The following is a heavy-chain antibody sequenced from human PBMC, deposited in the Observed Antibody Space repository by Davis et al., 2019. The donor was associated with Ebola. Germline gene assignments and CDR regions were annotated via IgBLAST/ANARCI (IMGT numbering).Heavy chain of an antibody. D-gene: IGHD2-21*01. CDR1: GFTFSSYG. V-gene: IGHV3-30*02. J-gene: IGHJ4*02. Sequence: GESLKISCAASGFTFSSYGMHWVRQAPGKGLEWVAFIRYDGSNKYYADSVKGRFTISRDNSKNTRYLQMNSLRAEDTAVYYCARDRLGCGGDCYGSWGQGTLVTVSS. CDR3: ARDRLGCGGDCYGS. CDR2: IRYDGSNK.